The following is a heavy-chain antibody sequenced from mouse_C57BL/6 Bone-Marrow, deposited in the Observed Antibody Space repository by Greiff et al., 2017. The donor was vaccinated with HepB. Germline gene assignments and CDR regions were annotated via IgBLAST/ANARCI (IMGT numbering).Heavy chain of an antibody. CDR2: FHPYNDDT. CDR3: ARARTGYWYFDV. D-gene: IGHD4-1*01. CDR1: GYTFTTYP. V-gene: IGHV1-47*01. J-gene: IGHJ1*03. Sequence: QVQLKESGAELVKPGASVKMSCKASGYTFTTYPIEWMKQNHGKSLEWIGNFHPYNDDTKYNEKFKGKATLTVEKSSSTVYLELSRLTSDDSAVYYCARARTGYWYFDVWGTGTTVTVSS.